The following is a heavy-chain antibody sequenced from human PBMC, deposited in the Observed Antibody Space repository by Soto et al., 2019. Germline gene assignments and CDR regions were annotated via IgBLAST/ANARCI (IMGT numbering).Heavy chain of an antibody. J-gene: IGHJ4*02. CDR1: GFTFSSYG. CDR3: ARDYSQYYFDY. CDR2: IWYDGSNK. D-gene: IGHD6-13*01. V-gene: IGHV3-33*01. Sequence: QVQLVESGGGVVQPGRSLRLSCAASGFTFSSYGMHWVRLAPGKGLEWVAVIWYDGSNKYYADSVKGRFTISRDNSKNTLYLQMNSLRAEDTAVYYCARDYSQYYFDYWGQGTLVTVSS.